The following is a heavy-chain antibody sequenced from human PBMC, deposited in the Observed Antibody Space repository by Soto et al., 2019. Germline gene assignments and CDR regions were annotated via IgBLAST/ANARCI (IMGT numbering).Heavy chain of an antibody. D-gene: IGHD3-3*01. V-gene: IGHV4-31*03. CDR3: ARVGDYDFWSGYYTHWFDP. CDR1: GGSISSGGYY. Sequence: PSETLSLTCTVSGGSISSGGYYWSWIRQHPGKGLEWIGYIYYSGSTYYNPSLKSRVTISVDASKNQFSLKLSSVTAADTAVYYCARVGDYDFWSGYYTHWFDPWGQGTLVTVSS. CDR2: IYYSGST. J-gene: IGHJ5*02.